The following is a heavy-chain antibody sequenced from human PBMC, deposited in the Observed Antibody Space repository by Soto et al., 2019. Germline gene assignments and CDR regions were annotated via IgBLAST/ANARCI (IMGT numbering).Heavy chain of an antibody. CDR2: IYYSGST. CDR3: ARSYYGSRSYYSNYYYYMDV. CDR1: GGSISSYY. Sequence: TSETLSLTCTVSGGSISSYYWSWIRQPPGKGLEWIGYIYYSGSTNYNPSLKSRVTISVDTSKNQFSLKLSSVTAADTAVYYCARSYYGSRSYYSNYYYYMDVWGKGTTVTVSS. V-gene: IGHV4-59*08. J-gene: IGHJ6*03. D-gene: IGHD3-10*01.